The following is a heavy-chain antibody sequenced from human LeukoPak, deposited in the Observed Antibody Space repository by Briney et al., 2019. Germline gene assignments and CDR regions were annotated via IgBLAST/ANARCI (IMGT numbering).Heavy chain of an antibody. D-gene: IGHD6-13*01. Sequence: PSETLSLTCTVSGGSISSGDHYWNWIRHHPGKGLEWIGYIYYSGSAYYNPSLKSRVTISIDTSKNQFSLKLSSVTAADTAVYYCASVDWWGTAAGFDYWGQGTLVTVSS. CDR3: ASVDWWGTAAGFDY. J-gene: IGHJ4*02. V-gene: IGHV4-31*03. CDR1: GGSISSGDHY. CDR2: IYYSGSA.